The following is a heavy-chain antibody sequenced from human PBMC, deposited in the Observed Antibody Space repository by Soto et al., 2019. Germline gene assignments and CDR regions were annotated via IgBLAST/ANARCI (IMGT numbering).Heavy chain of an antibody. J-gene: IGHJ4*02. CDR3: AGYYYGSGSYYSTPFGFDY. CDR1: GGSFSGYY. Sequence: SETLSLTCAVYGGSFSGYYWSWIRQPPGKGLEWIGEINHSGSTNYNPSLKSRVTISVDTSKNQFSLKLSSVTAADTAVYYCAGYYYGSGSYYSTPFGFDYWGQGTLVTVSS. D-gene: IGHD3-10*01. V-gene: IGHV4-34*01. CDR2: INHSGST.